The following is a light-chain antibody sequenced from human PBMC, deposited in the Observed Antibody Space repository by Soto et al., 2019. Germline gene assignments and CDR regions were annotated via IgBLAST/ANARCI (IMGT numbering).Light chain of an antibody. CDR3: SSYAGSNNFV. Sequence: QSVLTQPPSASVSPGQSVTISCTGTSSDVGGYNYVSWYQQHPGKAPKVMIHDVSKRPSGVPDRFSGSKSGNTASLTVSGLQAEDEADYYCSSYAGSNNFVFGTGTKLTVL. CDR1: SSDVGGYNY. CDR2: DVS. V-gene: IGLV2-8*01. J-gene: IGLJ1*01.